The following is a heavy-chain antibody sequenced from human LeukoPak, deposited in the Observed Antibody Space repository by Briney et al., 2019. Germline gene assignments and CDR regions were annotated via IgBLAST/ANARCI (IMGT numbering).Heavy chain of an antibody. CDR2: ISYDGSNK. V-gene: IGHV3-30-3*01. CDR3: ARGVATALYYFDY. D-gene: IGHD5-12*01. Sequence: GRSLRLSCAASGFTFSSYAMHWVRQAPGKGLEWVAVISYDGSNKYYADSVKGRFTISRDNSKNTLYLQMNSLRAEDTAVYYCARGVATALYYFDYWGQGTLVTVSS. CDR1: GFTFSSYA. J-gene: IGHJ4*02.